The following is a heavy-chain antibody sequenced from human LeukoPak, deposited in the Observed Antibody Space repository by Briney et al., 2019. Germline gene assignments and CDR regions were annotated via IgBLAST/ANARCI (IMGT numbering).Heavy chain of an antibody. CDR3: ARGGRYSNDAFDI. CDR2: INSDGSSI. J-gene: IGHJ3*02. V-gene: IGHV3-74*01. Sequence: PGGSLRLSCAASGFTFSSYWMYWVRQVPGKGLVWVSRINSDGSSINYADSVKGRFTISRDNAKNTLYLQMNSLRAEDTAVYYCARGGRYSNDAFDIWGQGTMVTVSS. D-gene: IGHD3-10*01. CDR1: GFTFSSYW.